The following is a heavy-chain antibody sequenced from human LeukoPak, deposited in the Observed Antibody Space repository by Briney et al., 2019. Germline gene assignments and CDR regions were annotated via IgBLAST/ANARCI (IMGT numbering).Heavy chain of an antibody. CDR2: IIPILGIA. V-gene: IGHV1-69*04. CDR3: VAQSWGGEGVDY. J-gene: IGHJ4*02. D-gene: IGHD3-16*01. Sequence: SVKVSCKASVGTFSIYAISWVRQAPGQGLEWMGRIIPILGIANYAQKFQGRVTITADKSTSTAYMELSSLRSEDMAVYYCVAQSWGGEGVDYWGQGTLVTVSS. CDR1: VGTFSIYA.